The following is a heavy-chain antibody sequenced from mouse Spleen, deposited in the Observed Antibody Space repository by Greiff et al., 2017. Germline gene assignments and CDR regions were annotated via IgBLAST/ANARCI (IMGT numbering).Heavy chain of an antibody. Sequence: EVMLVESGPGLVKPSQTVFLTCTVTGISITTGNYRWRWIRQFPGNKLEWIGYIYYSGTITYNPSLTSRTTITRDTPKNQFFLEMNSVTAEDTATYYCARWAYSYGRSAMDYWGQGTSVTVSS. CDR3: ARWAYSYGRSAMDY. J-gene: IGHJ4*01. CDR2: IYYSGTI. CDR1: GISITTGNYR. D-gene: IGHD2-12*01. V-gene: IGHV3-5*01.